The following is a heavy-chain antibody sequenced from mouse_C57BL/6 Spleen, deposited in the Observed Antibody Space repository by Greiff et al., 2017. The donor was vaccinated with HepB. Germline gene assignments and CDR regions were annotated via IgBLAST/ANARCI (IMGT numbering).Heavy chain of an antibody. Sequence: VKLVESGAELARPGASVKLSCKASGYTFTSYGISWVKQRTGQGLEWIGEIYPRSGNTYYNEKFKGKATLTADKSSSTAYMELRSLTSEDSAVYFCARGLLGDYFDYWGQGTTLTVSS. V-gene: IGHV1-81*01. CDR1: GYTFTSYG. CDR2: IYPRSGNT. CDR3: ARGLLGDYFDY. D-gene: IGHD3-1*01. J-gene: IGHJ2*01.